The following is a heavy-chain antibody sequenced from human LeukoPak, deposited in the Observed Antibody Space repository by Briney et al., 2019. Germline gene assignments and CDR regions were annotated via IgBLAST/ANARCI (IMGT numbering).Heavy chain of an antibody. J-gene: IGHJ4*02. D-gene: IGHD3-9*01. Sequence: SSVKVSCKASGGTFSSYTISWVRQAPGQALEWMGGIIPIFGTANYAQKFQGRVTITADESTSTAYMELSSLRSEDTAVYYCARHSGYYDILTGFDYWGQGTLVTVSS. V-gene: IGHV1-69*01. CDR3: ARHSGYYDILTGFDY. CDR1: GGTFSSYT. CDR2: IIPIFGTA.